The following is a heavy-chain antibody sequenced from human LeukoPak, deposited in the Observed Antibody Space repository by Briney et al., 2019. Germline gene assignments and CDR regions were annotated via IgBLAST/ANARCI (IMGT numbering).Heavy chain of an antibody. Sequence: PGGSLRLSCAASGFTFSSYAMSWVRQAPGKGLEWVSVISGSGGSTYYADSVKGRFTISRDNSKNTLYLQMNSLRAEDTAVYYCAKGPLLRPYYFDYWGQGTLVTVSS. CDR3: AKGPLLRPYYFDY. D-gene: IGHD3-22*01. CDR2: ISGSGGST. J-gene: IGHJ4*02. CDR1: GFTFSSYA. V-gene: IGHV3-23*01.